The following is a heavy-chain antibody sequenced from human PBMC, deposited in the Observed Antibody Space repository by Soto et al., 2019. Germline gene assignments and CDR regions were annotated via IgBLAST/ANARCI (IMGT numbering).Heavy chain of an antibody. D-gene: IGHD6-13*01. V-gene: IGHV4-31*03. CDR2: IYYSGST. Sequence: QVQLQESGPGLVKPSQTLSLTCTVSGGSISSGGYYWSWIRQHPGKGLEWIGYIYYSGSTYYNPSLKSRVTTSVDTSKNQFSLKLSSVTAADTAVYYCARVAVGIAAAGSYYYYYYMDVWGKGTTVTVSS. CDR1: GGSISSGGYY. CDR3: ARVAVGIAAAGSYYYYYYMDV. J-gene: IGHJ6*03.